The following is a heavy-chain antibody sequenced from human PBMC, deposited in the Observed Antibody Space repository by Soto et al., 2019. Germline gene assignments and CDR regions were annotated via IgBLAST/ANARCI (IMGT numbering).Heavy chain of an antibody. CDR1: GYTFTRFG. CDR3: ARLYSSGWPRSYSDY. V-gene: IGHV1-18*01. D-gene: IGHD6-19*01. J-gene: IGHJ4*02. Sequence: ASVKVSCKASGYTFTRFGISWVRQAPGQGLEWMGWISAFNGATNYAQKFQDRITMTTDTPTSTAYMELRSLRSDDTAVYYCARLYSSGWPRSYSDYWGKGTLVTASS. CDR2: ISAFNGAT.